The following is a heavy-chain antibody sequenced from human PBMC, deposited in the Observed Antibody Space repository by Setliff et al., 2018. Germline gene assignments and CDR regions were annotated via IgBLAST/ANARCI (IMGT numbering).Heavy chain of an antibody. J-gene: IGHJ3*02. D-gene: IGHD2-21*01. CDR3: ARVALVVVIRNAFEI. V-gene: IGHV4-31*03. Sequence: PSETLSLTCTVSGGSISSGGYYLSWIRQHPGKGLEWIGYLYYSGSTYYNPSLKGRVTISVNTSKNQFSLKLSSVTAADTAVYYCARVALVVVIRNAFEIWGQGKMVTASS. CDR1: GGSISSGGYY. CDR2: LYYSGST.